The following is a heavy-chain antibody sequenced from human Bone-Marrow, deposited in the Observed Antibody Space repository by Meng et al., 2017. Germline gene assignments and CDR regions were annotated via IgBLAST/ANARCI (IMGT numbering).Heavy chain of an antibody. Sequence: QRQQGGAGLFKPSGTLSPTCAVYGGSSSGDYWSWIRQPPGKGLEWIGEINHIGSTNYNPSLKSRVTISVDTSKNQCSLKLSSVTAADTAVYYCARTREWYSSSWYASTYIGWFDPWGQGTLVTVSS. CDR1: GGSSSGDY. D-gene: IGHD6-13*01. J-gene: IGHJ5*02. CDR3: ARTREWYSSSWYASTYIGWFDP. V-gene: IGHV4-34*01. CDR2: INHIGST.